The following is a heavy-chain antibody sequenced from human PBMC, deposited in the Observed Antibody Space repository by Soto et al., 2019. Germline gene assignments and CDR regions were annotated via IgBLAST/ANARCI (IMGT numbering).Heavy chain of an antibody. CDR2: INAGNGNT. Sequence: GASVKVSCKASGYTFTSYAMHWVRQAPGQRLEWMGWINAGNGNTKYSQKFQGRVTITRDTSASTDYMELSSLRSEDTAVYYCARRQQLVRGDAFDIWGKGTMVTVSS. J-gene: IGHJ3*02. D-gene: IGHD6-13*01. CDR1: GYTFTSYA. V-gene: IGHV1-3*01. CDR3: ARRQQLVRGDAFDI.